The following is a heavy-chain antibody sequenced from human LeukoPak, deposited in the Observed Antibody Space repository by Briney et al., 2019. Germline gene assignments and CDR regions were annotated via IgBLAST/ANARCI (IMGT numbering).Heavy chain of an antibody. CDR1: GYTFTSYG. D-gene: IGHD2-2*01. CDR3: ARWADCSSTSCELYFDY. CDR2: ISAYNGNT. J-gene: IGHJ4*02. V-gene: IGHV1-18*01. Sequence: GASVKVSCKASGYTFTSYGISWVRQAPGQGLEWMGWISAYNGNTNYAQKLQGRVTMTTDTSTSTAYMELRSLRSDDTAVYYYARWADCSSTSCELYFDYWGQGTLVTVSS.